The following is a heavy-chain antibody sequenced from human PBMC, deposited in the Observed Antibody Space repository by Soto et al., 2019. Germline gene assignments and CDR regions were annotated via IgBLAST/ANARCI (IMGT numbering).Heavy chain of an antibody. J-gene: IGHJ3*02. D-gene: IGHD7-27*01. CDR2: IRSKANSYAT. Sequence: GGSLRLSCAASGFTFSGSAMHWVRQASGKGLEWVGRIRSKANSYATAYAASVKGRFTIFRDDSKNTAYRQMNSLKTEDTAVYYCTRTYSNWGQNAFDIWGQGTMVTVSS. CDR3: TRTYSNWGQNAFDI. V-gene: IGHV3-73*01. CDR1: GFTFSGSA.